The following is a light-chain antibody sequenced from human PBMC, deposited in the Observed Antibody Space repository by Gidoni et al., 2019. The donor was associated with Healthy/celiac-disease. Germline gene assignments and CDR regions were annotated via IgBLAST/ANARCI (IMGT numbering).Light chain of an antibody. CDR1: QRISSW. CDR3: QQYNSYLGT. V-gene: IGKV1-5*03. J-gene: IGKJ2*01. Sequence: DIQMTQSPSTLSASVGDRVTITCRASQRISSWLAWYQQKPGKAPKLLIYKASSLESGVPSRFSGSGSGTEFTLTISSLQPADFATYYCQQYNSYLGTFGQGTKLEIK. CDR2: KAS.